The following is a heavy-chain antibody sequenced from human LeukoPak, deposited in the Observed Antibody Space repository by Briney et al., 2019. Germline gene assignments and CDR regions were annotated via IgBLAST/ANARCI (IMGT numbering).Heavy chain of an antibody. CDR2: ISYDGSSK. CDR1: GFTFSSYA. J-gene: IGHJ4*02. V-gene: IGHV3-30-3*01. Sequence: PGRSLRLSCAASGFTFSSYAMHWVRQAPGKGLEWVAVISYDGSSKYYADSVKGRFTISRDNSKNTLYLQMNSLRAEDTAVYYCARLDYYDSSNFDYWGQGTLVTVTS. CDR3: ARLDYYDSSNFDY. D-gene: IGHD3-22*01.